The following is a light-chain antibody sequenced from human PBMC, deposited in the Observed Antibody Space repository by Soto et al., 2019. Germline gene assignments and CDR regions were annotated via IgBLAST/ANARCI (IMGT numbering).Light chain of an antibody. CDR2: GAS. J-gene: IGKJ1*01. CDR1: QSVSSSY. CDR3: QQYGSSPWT. V-gene: IGKV3-20*01. Sequence: ENVLTQSPGTLSLSPGERATLSCRASQSVSSSYLAWYQQKPGQAPRLLIYGASYRATGIPDRFSGSGSGTDFTLTISRLEPEDFAVYYCQQYGSSPWTFGQGTKVDIK.